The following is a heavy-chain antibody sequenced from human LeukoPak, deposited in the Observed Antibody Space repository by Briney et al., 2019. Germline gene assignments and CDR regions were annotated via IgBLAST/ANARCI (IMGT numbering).Heavy chain of an antibody. CDR3: ARRYMATSAEDFDY. J-gene: IGHJ4*02. CDR1: GFTFVSHW. Sequence: GGSLRLSCVASGFTFVSHWMTWVRQAPGKGLEWVANINQDGSGKYYVDSVKGRFTISRDNAKNSLYLQMNSLRAEDAAVYYCARRYMATSAEDFDYWGQGTLVTVSS. D-gene: IGHD5-24*01. V-gene: IGHV3-7*01. CDR2: INQDGSGK.